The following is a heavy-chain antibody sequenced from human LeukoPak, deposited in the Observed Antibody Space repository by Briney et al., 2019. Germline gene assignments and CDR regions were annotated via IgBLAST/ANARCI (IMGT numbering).Heavy chain of an antibody. J-gene: IGHJ4*02. Sequence: PSETLSLTCNVSGGSLNNSYWSWIRQPPGKGLEWLGSIYYAGGTNYNPSLKSRVTVSVDTSKNQFSLKLTSVTAADTAVYYCARAWGFVDYWGQGTLVTVSS. V-gene: IGHV4-59*12. CDR3: ARAWGFVDY. D-gene: IGHD7-27*01. CDR2: IYYAGGT. CDR1: GGSLNNSY.